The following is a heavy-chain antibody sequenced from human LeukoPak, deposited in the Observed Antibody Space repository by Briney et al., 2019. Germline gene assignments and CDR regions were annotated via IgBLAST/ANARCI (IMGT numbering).Heavy chain of an antibody. V-gene: IGHV3-21*01. CDR2: ISSSSSYI. CDR1: GFNFSSYS. D-gene: IGHD6-13*01. CDR3: ARGRIAAAITFDY. Sequence: GGSLRLSCAASGFNFSSYSMNWVRQAPGKGLEWVSSISSSSSYIYYADSVKGRFTISRDNAKNSLYLQMNSLRAEDTALYYCARGRIAAAITFDYLGQGTLVTVSS. J-gene: IGHJ4*02.